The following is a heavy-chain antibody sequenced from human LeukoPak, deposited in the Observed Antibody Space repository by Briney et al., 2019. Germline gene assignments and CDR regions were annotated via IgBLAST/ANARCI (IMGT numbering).Heavy chain of an antibody. CDR1: GGSFGGYY. CDR3: ARASSGWSRYWYFDL. J-gene: IGHJ2*01. CDR2: INHSGST. V-gene: IGHV4-34*01. Sequence: SETLSLTCAVYGGSFGGYYWSWIRQPPGKGLEWIGEINHSGSTNYNPSLKSRVTISVDTSKNQFSLKLSSVTAADTAVYYCARASSGWSRYWYFDLWGRGTLVTVSS. D-gene: IGHD6-19*01.